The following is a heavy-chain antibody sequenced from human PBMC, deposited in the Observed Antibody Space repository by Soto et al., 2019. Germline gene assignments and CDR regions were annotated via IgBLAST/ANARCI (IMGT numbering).Heavy chain of an antibody. J-gene: IGHJ4*02. D-gene: IGHD2-15*01. CDR3: VRDERDSCRGGNCFDFDY. Sequence: QVHLVQSGAEVKKPGSSVKVSCKASGYAFTSYGMSWVRQAPGQGLAWMGWINTYNSDTNSAPRLQGRITMTTDTSTSTAYMELRSLTSDDTAVYYCVRDERDSCRGGNCFDFDYWGQGTLVSVSS. CDR2: INTYNSDT. V-gene: IGHV1-18*04. CDR1: GYAFTSYG.